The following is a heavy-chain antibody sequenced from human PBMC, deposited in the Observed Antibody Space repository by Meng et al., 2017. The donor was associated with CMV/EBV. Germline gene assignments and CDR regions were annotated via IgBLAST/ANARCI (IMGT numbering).Heavy chain of an antibody. CDR3: AKSLQSYYDFWSGYPPEYFQH. Sequence: SYGMHWVRQAPGKGLEWVALIRYDGSNKYYADSVKGRFTISRDNSKNTLYLQMNSLRAEDTAVYYCAKSLQSYYDFWSGYPPEYFQHWGQGTLVTVSS. V-gene: IGHV3-30*02. D-gene: IGHD3-3*01. CDR1: SYG. J-gene: IGHJ1*01. CDR2: IRYDGSNK.